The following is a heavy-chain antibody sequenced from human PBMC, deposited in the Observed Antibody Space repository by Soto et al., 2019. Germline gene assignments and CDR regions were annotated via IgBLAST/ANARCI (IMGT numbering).Heavy chain of an antibody. D-gene: IGHD6-13*01. J-gene: IGHJ6*02. CDR1: GGSISSSNW. V-gene: IGHV4-4*02. CDR3: ARARGIYSSSWKYYYYGMDV. CDR2: IYHSGST. Sequence: SETLSLTCAVSGGSISSSNWWSWVRQPPGKGLEWIGEIYHSGSTNYNPSLKSRVTISVDKSKNQFSLKLSSVTAADTAVYYCARARGIYSSSWKYYYYGMDVWGQGTTVTLSS.